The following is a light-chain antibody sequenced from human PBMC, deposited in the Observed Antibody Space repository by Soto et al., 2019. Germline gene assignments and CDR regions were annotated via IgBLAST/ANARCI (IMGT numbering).Light chain of an antibody. CDR3: QQYSTTPYT. CDR1: QSIDNW. Sequence: DIQMTQPPSTLSASVGDRVTITCRASQSIDNWLAWYQQKPGEAPKLLIYKASSLESGVPSRFSGSGSGTEFSLTISSLQPYDFATYYCQQYSTTPYTFGQGTRLEIK. J-gene: IGKJ2*01. V-gene: IGKV1-5*03. CDR2: KAS.